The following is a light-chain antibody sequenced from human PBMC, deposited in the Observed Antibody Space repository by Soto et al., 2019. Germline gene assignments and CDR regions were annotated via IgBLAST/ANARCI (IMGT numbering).Light chain of an antibody. J-gene: IGKJ1*01. CDR3: QQYGSSPPWT. Sequence: EIVLTQSPGTLSLSPGERATLSCRASQSVSSSYLAWYQQKPGQAPRLLIYGASSRATGIPDRFSGSGSGTDFTLTISRLEPDDFAVYYCQQYGSSPPWTFGQGTEVEIE. CDR2: GAS. V-gene: IGKV3-20*01. CDR1: QSVSSSY.